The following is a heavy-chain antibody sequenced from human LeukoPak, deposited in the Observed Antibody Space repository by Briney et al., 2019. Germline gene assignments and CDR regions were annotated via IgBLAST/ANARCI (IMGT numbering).Heavy chain of an antibody. Sequence: SETLSLTCTVSGGSISSYYWSWIRQPPGKGLEWIGYIYSGSSSYNPSLQSRVTISVHTSMNQFSLKLTSMTAADTAVYYCGRAGPGAFFDHWGRGALVTVSS. V-gene: IGHV4-59*13. CDR3: GRAGPGAFFDH. CDR1: GGSISSYY. CDR2: IYSGSS. J-gene: IGHJ4*02. D-gene: IGHD2-2*01.